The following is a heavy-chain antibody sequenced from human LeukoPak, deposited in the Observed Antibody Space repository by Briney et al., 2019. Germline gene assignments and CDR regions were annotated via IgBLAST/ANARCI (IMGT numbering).Heavy chain of an antibody. CDR2: ISYDGSNK. CDR3: AKGYATPKSRYYFDY. J-gene: IGHJ4*02. D-gene: IGHD2-8*01. CDR1: GFTFSSYG. Sequence: PGRFLRLSCAASGFTFSSYGMHWVRQAPGKGLEWVAVISYDGSNKYYADSVKGRFTISRDNSKNTLYLQMNSLRAEDTAVYYCAKGYATPKSRYYFDYWGQGTLVTVSS. V-gene: IGHV3-30*18.